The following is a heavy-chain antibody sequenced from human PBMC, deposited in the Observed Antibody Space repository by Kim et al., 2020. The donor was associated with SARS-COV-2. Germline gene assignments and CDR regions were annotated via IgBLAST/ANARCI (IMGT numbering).Heavy chain of an antibody. CDR2: IYSGGTST. J-gene: IGHJ4*02. CDR3: AKPHPPYSGSYDY. CDR1: GFTFSSYA. D-gene: IGHD1-26*01. Sequence: GGSLRLSCAASGFTFSSYAMSWVRQAPGKGLEWVSVIYSGGTSTYYADSVKGRFTISRDNSKNTLYLQMNSLRAEDTAVYYCAKPHPPYSGSYDYWGQGTLVTVSS. V-gene: IGHV3-23*03.